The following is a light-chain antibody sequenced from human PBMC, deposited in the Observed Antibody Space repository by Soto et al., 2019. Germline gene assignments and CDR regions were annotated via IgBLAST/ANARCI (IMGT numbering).Light chain of an antibody. J-gene: IGKJ3*01. CDR2: AAS. V-gene: IGKV1-39*01. Sequence: DIQMTQSPSSLSASVGDRVTITCRASQSISNYLNWFQQKPGKAPKLLIYAASNLQSGVPSRFSGSGSGTDFTLTISSLQSEDFATYYCQQSYSSLTFGPGTKVDIK. CDR3: QQSYSSLT. CDR1: QSISNY.